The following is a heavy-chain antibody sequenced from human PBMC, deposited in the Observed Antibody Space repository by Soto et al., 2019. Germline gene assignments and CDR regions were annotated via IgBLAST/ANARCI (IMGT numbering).Heavy chain of an antibody. CDR2: IKQDGSEK. CDR3: ASLHGIQLWSYFDY. V-gene: IGHV3-7*05. D-gene: IGHD5-18*01. CDR1: GFTFSNYW. Sequence: GGSLRLSCAASGFTFSNYWMSWVRQAPGKGLEWVANIKQDGSEKYYVDSVKGRFTISRDNAKNSLYLQMNSLRAEDTAAYYCASLHGIQLWSYFDYWGQGTLVTVSS. J-gene: IGHJ4*02.